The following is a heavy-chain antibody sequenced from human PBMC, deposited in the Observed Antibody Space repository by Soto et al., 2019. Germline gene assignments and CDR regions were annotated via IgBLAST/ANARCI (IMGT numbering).Heavy chain of an antibody. CDR2: IYHSGST. Sequence: QLQLQESGSGLVTPSQTLSLTCAVSGGSISSGGYSWSWIRQPPGKGLVWIGYIYHSGSTYYNPSLKSRVTISVDRSKNQFSLKLSSVTAADTAVYYCARDQGYCSGGSCYSDLGFDYWGQGTLVTVSS. CDR3: ARDQGYCSGGSCYSDLGFDY. CDR1: GGSISSGGYS. D-gene: IGHD2-15*01. J-gene: IGHJ4*02. V-gene: IGHV4-30-2*01.